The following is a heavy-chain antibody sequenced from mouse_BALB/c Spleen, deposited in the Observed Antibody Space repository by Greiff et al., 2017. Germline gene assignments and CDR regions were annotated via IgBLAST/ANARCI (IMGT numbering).Heavy chain of an antibody. CDR2: IWGGGST. Sequence: QVQLKESGPGLVAPSQSLSITCTVSGFSLSRYSVHWVRQPPGKGLEWLGMIWGGGSTDYNSALKSRLSISKDNSKSQVFLKMNSLQTDDTAMYYCARNYYYGSSPWYFDVWGAGTTVTVSS. CDR1: GFSLSRYS. CDR3: ARNYYYGSSPWYFDV. D-gene: IGHD1-1*01. V-gene: IGHV2-6-4*01. J-gene: IGHJ1*01.